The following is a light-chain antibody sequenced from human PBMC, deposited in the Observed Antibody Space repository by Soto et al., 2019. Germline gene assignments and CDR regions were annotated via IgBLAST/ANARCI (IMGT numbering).Light chain of an antibody. V-gene: IGKV3-15*01. Sequence: EIVMTQSPATLSLSPGERAALSCTASQGISSELAWYQQKPGQPPRLLIYGASTRATGVPARFTGSGSGSDFTRTISGLQSEDFAVYYCQQGHNWPLTFGQGTRLDI. CDR2: GAS. CDR3: QQGHNWPLT. J-gene: IGKJ2*01. CDR1: QGISSE.